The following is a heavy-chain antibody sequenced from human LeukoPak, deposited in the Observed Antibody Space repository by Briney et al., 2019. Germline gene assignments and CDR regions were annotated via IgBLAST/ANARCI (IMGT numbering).Heavy chain of an antibody. J-gene: IGHJ4*02. CDR1: GYTLTELS. CDR3: ATGGTGKIVVVPAATGRLLGY. Sequence: ASVKVSCKVSGYTLTELSMHWVRQAPGKGLEWMGGFDPEDGETIYAQKFQGRVTMTEDTSTDTAYMELSSLRSEDTAVYYCATGGTGKIVVVPAATGRLLGYWGQGTLVTVSS. D-gene: IGHD2-2*01. CDR2: FDPEDGET. V-gene: IGHV1-24*01.